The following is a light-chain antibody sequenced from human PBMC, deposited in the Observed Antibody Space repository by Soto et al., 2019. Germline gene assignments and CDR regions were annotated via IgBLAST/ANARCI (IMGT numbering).Light chain of an antibody. Sequence: EIVLPQSPGTLSLSPGERSNLSRRASQSVSSTYLAWCQQKPGQAPRLLIYGASTRATGIPDRFSGTGSGTDFTLTISRLEPEELAVYYGQHLGDSPITCGQGTRLEIK. J-gene: IGKJ5*01. V-gene: IGKV3-20*01. CDR2: GAS. CDR1: QSVSSTY. CDR3: QHLGDSPIT.